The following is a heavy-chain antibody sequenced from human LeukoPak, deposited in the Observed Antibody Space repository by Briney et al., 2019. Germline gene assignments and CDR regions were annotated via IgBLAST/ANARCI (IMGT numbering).Heavy chain of an antibody. D-gene: IGHD3-3*01. J-gene: IGHJ6*03. V-gene: IGHV4-39*01. CDR1: VGSISSSSYY. CDR2: IYYSGST. CDR3: ARRVTIFGVDRAYYYMDV. Sequence: PQTLSLTCTVSVGSISSSSYYSGWIRQPPRKGLEWIGSIYYSGSTYYNPSLKSRVTISVDTSKNQFSLKLSSVTGADTAVYYCARRVTIFGVDRAYYYMDVWGKGTTVTVSS.